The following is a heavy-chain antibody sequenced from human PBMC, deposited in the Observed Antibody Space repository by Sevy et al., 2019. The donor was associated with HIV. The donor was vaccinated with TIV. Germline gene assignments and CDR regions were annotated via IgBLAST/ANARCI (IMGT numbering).Heavy chain of an antibody. CDR1: GLTFTNAW. CDR2: IRSNTDGGTT. Sequence: GGSLRLSCAASGLTFTNAWMGWVRQAPGKGLEWVGRIRSNTDGGTTDYAAPLKGRFTISRDDSKNQLYLQMNILKSADTAVYYCTTDREYGDFKGGFDYWGQGTLVTVSS. V-gene: IGHV3-15*01. D-gene: IGHD4-17*01. J-gene: IGHJ4*02. CDR3: TTDREYGDFKGGFDY.